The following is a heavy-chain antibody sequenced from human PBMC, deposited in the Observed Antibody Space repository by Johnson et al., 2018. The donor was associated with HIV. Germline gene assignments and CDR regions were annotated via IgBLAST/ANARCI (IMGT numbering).Heavy chain of an antibody. CDR2: ISWNSGSI. D-gene: IGHD1-26*01. J-gene: IGHJ3*02. CDR3: GRGGMRGELGSFDR. Sequence: VQLVESGGGVVQPGRSLRLSCAASGFTVSSNYMSWVRQAPGKGLEWVSGISWNSGSIGYADSVKGRFTISRDNARKTLYLQLNSLVAEETAVYYCGRGGMRGELGSFDRWGQWTMVTVSS. CDR1: GFTVSSNY. V-gene: IGHV3-9*01.